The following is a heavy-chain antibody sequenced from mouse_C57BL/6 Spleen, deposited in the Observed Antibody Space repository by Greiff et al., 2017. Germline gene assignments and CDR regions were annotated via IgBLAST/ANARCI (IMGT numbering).Heavy chain of an antibody. Sequence: VKLMESGPGLVQPSQSLSITCTVSGSSLTSYGVHWVRQSPGKGLEWLGVIRSGGSTDYNAAFISRLSISKDNSKSQVFFKMNTLQADDTAIYYCASFYGYPSMDYWGQGASVTVSS. CDR3: ASFYGYPSMDY. J-gene: IGHJ4*01. CDR1: GSSLTSYG. V-gene: IGHV2-2*01. CDR2: IRSGGST. D-gene: IGHD2-2*01.